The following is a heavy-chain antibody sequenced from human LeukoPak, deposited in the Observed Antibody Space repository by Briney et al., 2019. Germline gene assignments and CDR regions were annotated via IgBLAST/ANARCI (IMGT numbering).Heavy chain of an antibody. Sequence: SVTVSFKASGGTFSSYAISWVRQAPGQGLEWMGGIIPIFGTANYAQKFQGRVTITADESTSTAYMELSSLRSEDTAVYYCARGHRKGEVAFDYWGQGTLVTVSS. CDR2: IIPIFGTA. V-gene: IGHV1-69*13. CDR1: GGTFSSYA. D-gene: IGHD5-12*01. CDR3: ARGHRKGEVAFDY. J-gene: IGHJ4*02.